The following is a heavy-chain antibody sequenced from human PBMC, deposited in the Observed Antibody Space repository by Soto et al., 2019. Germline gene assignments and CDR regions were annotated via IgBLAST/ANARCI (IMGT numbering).Heavy chain of an antibody. Sequence: QLQLQESGSGRVKPSQTLSLTCAVSGGSISSGGYSWSWIRQPPGKGLEWIGYIYHSGSTYYNPPLQRLVTISVDRSKHQFSPKLSSVTAADTAVYYCARGMTTVTTFDYWGQGTLVTVSS. V-gene: IGHV4-30-2*01. J-gene: IGHJ4*02. CDR2: IYHSGST. CDR1: GGSISSGGYS. D-gene: IGHD4-17*01. CDR3: ARGMTTVTTFDY.